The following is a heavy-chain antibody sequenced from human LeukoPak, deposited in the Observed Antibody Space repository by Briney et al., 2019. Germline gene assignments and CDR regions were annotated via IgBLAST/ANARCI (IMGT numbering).Heavy chain of an antibody. Sequence: GGSLRLSCAASGYTFSSLALSWVRQAPGKGLEWVSTISGSGVNINYADSVKGRFTISRDYSKNTLYLQMSSLRAEDTAVYYCAKRSPGVVRGVITAFDIWGQGTMVSVSS. CDR2: ISGSGVNI. CDR1: GYTFSSLA. D-gene: IGHD3-10*01. V-gene: IGHV3-23*01. J-gene: IGHJ3*02. CDR3: AKRSPGVVRGVITAFDI.